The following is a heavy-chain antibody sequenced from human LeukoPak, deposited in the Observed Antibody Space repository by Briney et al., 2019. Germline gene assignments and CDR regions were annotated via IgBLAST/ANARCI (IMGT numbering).Heavy chain of an antibody. D-gene: IGHD4-17*01. J-gene: IGHJ4*02. CDR1: GGSFSGYY. Sequence: PSETLSLTCAVYGGSFSGYYWSWIRQPPGKGLEWIGEINHSGSTNYNPSLKSRVTISVDTSKNQFSLKLSSVTAADTAVYYCARIDYGDYGSSFDYWGQGTLVTVSS. CDR3: ARIDYGDYGSSFDY. V-gene: IGHV4-34*01. CDR2: INHSGST.